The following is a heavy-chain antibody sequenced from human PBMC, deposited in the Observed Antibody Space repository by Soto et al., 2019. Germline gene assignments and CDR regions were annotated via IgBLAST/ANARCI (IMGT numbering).Heavy chain of an antibody. CDR3: ARAYSSGWYDYYYGMDV. CDR1: GGTFSSYA. D-gene: IGHD6-19*01. Sequence: GASVKVSCKASGGTFSSYAISWVRQAPGQGLEWMGGIIPIFGTANYAQKFQGRVTITADESTSTAYMELSSLRSEDTAVYYCARAYSSGWYDYYYGMDVWGQGTTVTAP. V-gene: IGHV1-69*13. J-gene: IGHJ6*02. CDR2: IIPIFGTA.